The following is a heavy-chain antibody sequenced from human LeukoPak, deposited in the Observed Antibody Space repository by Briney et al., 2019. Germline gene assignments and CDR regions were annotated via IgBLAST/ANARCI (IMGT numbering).Heavy chain of an antibody. V-gene: IGHV1-8*01. J-gene: IGHJ4*02. CDR2: MSPNSGDT. CDR1: GYTFTSYD. CDR3: ARSLGRDSSSWYFLVEWGYYFDY. Sequence: GASVKVSCKASGYTFTSYDFNWVRQATGQRPEWMGWMSPNSGDTGYAQKFQGRVTMTRNTSISTAYMELSSLRSEDTAVYYCARSLGRDSSSWYFLVEWGYYFDYWGQGTLVTVSS. D-gene: IGHD6-13*01.